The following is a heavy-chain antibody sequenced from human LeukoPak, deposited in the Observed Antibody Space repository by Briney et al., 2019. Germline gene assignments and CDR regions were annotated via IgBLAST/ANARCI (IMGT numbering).Heavy chain of an antibody. CDR1: GFTFETYW. J-gene: IGHJ4*02. CDR3: AKDEVDY. V-gene: IGHV3-23*01. CDR2: ISGSGGST. Sequence: ESGGSLRLSCVASGFTFETYWMSWVRQAPGKGLEWVSAISGSGGSTYYADSVKGRFTISRDNSKNTLCLQMNSLRAEDTAVYYCAKDEVDYWGQGTLVTVSS.